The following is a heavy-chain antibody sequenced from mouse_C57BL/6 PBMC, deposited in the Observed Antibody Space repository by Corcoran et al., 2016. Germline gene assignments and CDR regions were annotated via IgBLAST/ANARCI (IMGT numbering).Heavy chain of an antibody. CDR2: ISYDGSN. D-gene: IGHD1-1*01. CDR3: AREGDYFYFDY. CDR1: GYSITSGYY. Sequence: DVQLQESGPGLVKPSQSLSLTCSVTGYSITSGYYWNWIRQFPGNKLEWMGYISYDGSNNYNPSLKNRISITRDTSKNQFFLKLNSVTTEDTATYYCAREGDYFYFDYWGQGTTLTVSS. V-gene: IGHV3-6*01. J-gene: IGHJ2*01.